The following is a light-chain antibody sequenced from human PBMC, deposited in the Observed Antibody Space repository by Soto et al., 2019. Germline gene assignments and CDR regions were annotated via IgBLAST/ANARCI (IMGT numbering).Light chain of an antibody. CDR2: AAS. CDR3: QQLNSYPPWT. CDR1: QGISSY. Sequence: AILLTQSPSSLSASTGDRVTITCRGSQGISSYLAGYQQKPARDPNLLMYAASSVQRRVVPWCCGGRSGTDYIPTISTMLPEDFATSYCQQLNSYPPWTFGQGTKVDIK. J-gene: IGKJ1*01. V-gene: IGKV1-8*01.